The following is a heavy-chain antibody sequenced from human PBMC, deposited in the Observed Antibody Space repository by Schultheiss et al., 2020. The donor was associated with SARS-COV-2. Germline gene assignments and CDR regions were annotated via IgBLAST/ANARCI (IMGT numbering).Heavy chain of an antibody. CDR3: ARDRYDALDAFDI. J-gene: IGHJ3*02. V-gene: IGHV1-46*01. CDR2: INPSGGST. D-gene: IGHD3-16*02. CDR1: GYTFTSYY. Sequence: ASVKVSCKASGYTFTSYYMHWVRQAPGQGLEWMGIINPSGGSTSYAQKFQGRVTMTRDKSTSTVYMELSSLRSEDTAVYYCARDRYDALDAFDIWGQGTMVTVSS.